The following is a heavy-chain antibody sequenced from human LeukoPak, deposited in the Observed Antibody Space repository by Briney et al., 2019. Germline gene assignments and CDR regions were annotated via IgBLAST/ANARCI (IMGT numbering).Heavy chain of an antibody. D-gene: IGHD6-19*01. CDR2: ISGSGGST. V-gene: IGHV3-23*01. Sequence: GGTLRLSCAASGFPFSRYGMSWVRQAPGKGLEWVSAISGSGGSTYYADSVKGRFTISRDNSKNTLYLQINSLRAEDTAVYYCAKDHLPGIVVADRDYWGQGTLVTVSS. J-gene: IGHJ4*02. CDR3: AKDHLPGIVVADRDY. CDR1: GFPFSRYG.